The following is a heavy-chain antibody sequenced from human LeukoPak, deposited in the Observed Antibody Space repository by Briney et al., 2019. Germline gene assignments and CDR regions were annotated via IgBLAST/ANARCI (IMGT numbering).Heavy chain of an antibody. CDR1: GYTFSNSW. CDR2: ISPKNGNV. D-gene: IGHD3-16*01. CDR3: ARDDPHQRFVY. V-gene: IGHV1-2*02. J-gene: IGHJ4*02. Sequence: ASVKVFCTASGYTFSNSWIQWFRQAPGQGLEWMGWISPKNGNVDYAKNLQGRVALTRDTSTTTVYLELSSLTSDDTAVYYCARDDPHQRFVYWGQGTQVTVSS.